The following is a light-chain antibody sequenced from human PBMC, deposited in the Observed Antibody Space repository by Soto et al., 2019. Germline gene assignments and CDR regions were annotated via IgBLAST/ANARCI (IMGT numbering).Light chain of an antibody. V-gene: IGKV3-15*01. Sequence: EIVMTQSPVTLSVSPGERATLSCRASQSVGTSLAWYQKKRGQAARLLIHGASTTFTGVPARFSGSGSGTEFTLNISSLQSEDFAFYYCQQYIDWPLTFGGGTKVEIK. CDR3: QQYIDWPLT. J-gene: IGKJ4*01. CDR1: QSVGTS. CDR2: GAS.